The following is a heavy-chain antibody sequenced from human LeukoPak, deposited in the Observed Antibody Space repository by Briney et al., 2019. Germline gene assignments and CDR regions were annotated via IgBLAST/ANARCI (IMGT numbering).Heavy chain of an antibody. CDR2: ISYTGST. CDR1: GVSISSGDYY. D-gene: IGHD6-13*01. CDR3: ARDRSRYSSTWGFDY. Sequence: SETLSLTCTVSGVSISSGDYYWSWIRQHPGKGLEWIGYISYTGSTYYNPSLKSRVTISADTSENQFSLKLSSVTAADTAVYYCARDRSRYSSTWGFDYWGQGTLVTVSS. J-gene: IGHJ4*02. V-gene: IGHV4-31*03.